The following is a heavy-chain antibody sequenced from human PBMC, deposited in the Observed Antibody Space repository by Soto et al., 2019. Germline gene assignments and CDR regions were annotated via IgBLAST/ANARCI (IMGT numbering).Heavy chain of an antibody. D-gene: IGHD2-2*03. CDR3: SRGSFGYYGP. J-gene: IGHJ5*02. CDR2: IRNTPYGGTT. V-gene: IGHV3-49*04. Sequence: SLRISCNFSGFRFSEHAMTWVRQAPGKGLEWVGFIRNTPYGGTTDYAASVRGRFTISRDDSESIAYLQMNSLKTEDSGVYYCSRGSFGYYGPWGPGTLVTVSS. CDR1: GFRFSEHA.